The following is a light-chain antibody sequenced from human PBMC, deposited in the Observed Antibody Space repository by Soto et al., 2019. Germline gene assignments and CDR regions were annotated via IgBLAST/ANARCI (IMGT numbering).Light chain of an antibody. CDR3: QQHDGFPYS. J-gene: IGKJ2*03. V-gene: IGKV1-33*01. CDR2: DAS. Sequence: IQMTQSPLFLSASVGDRVTITCRASQDITNYLNWYQHKPGKAPKLLIYDASMLDRGVPSMFSSGGSGTNFTLTISSLQPEDIATYYCQQHDGFPYSFGQGTKVDIK. CDR1: QDITNY.